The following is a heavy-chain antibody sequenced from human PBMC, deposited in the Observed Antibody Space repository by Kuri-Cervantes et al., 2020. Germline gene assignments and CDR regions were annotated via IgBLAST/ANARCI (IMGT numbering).Heavy chain of an antibody. J-gene: IGHJ4*02. CDR1: GESLSVYY. Sequence: SQTLSLTCAVYGESLSVYYWSWIRQPPGKGLEWIGYVYYSGSTNYSPSLKSRVTVSIDTSKNQFSLRLSSVTAADTAVYYCARGSIGALHYFDDWGQGTLVTVSS. D-gene: IGHD3-10*01. CDR2: VYYSGST. V-gene: IGHV4-59*12. CDR3: ARGSIGALHYFDD.